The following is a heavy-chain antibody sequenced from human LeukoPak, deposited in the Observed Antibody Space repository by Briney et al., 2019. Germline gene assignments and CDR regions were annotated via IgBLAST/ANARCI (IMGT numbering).Heavy chain of an antibody. V-gene: IGHV1-69*05. CDR3: AVNYYDSSGYPI. D-gene: IGHD3-22*01. CDR1: GGTFSSYA. Sequence: SVKVSCKASGGTFSSYAISWVRQAPGQGLEWMGGIIPIFGTANYAQKFQGGVTITTDESTSTAYMELSSLRSEDTAVYYCAVNYYDSSGYPIWGQGTMVTVSS. CDR2: IIPIFGTA. J-gene: IGHJ3*02.